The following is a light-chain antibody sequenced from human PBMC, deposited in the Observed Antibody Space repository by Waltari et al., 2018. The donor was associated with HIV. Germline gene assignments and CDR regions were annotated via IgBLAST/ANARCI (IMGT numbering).Light chain of an antibody. CDR1: NIENRN. CDR2: RDT. J-gene: IGLJ2*01. CDR3: QVWDSSTVV. V-gene: IGLV3-9*01. Sequence: SYELTQPLSVSVAPGQTARITCGGYNIENRNVYWYQQQPGQAPLLVIYRDTNRPSGIPERFSGSNSGNTATLTISRAQAGDEADYYCQVWDSSTVVFGGGTQLTVL.